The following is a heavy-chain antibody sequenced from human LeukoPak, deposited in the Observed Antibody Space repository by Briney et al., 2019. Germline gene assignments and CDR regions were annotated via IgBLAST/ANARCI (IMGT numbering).Heavy chain of an antibody. CDR3: ARDVWFGAGRTFDY. V-gene: IGHV4-59*12. D-gene: IGHD3-10*01. CDR2: IYYSGST. J-gene: IGHJ4*02. Sequence: NASETLSLTCLVSGGSISSYYWSWIRQPPGKGLEWIGYIYYSGSTNYNPSLKSRVTISVDTSKNQFSLKLSSVTAADTAVYYCARDVWFGAGRTFDYWGQGTLVTVSS. CDR1: GGSISSYY.